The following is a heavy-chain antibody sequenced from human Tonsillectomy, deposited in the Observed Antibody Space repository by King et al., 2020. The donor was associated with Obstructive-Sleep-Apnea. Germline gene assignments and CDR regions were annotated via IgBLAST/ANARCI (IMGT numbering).Heavy chain of an antibody. D-gene: IGHD6-19*01. CDR1: GYTFISYG. CDR2: ISAYNGNT. J-gene: IGHJ4*02. V-gene: IGHV1-18*01. Sequence: VQLVESGAEVKKPGASVKVSCKASGYTFISYGISWVRQAPGQGLEWMGWISAYNGNTNYAQKFQGRVTMTTDTSTSTAYMELRSLRSDDTAVYYCAGDRDSSGWSPRDYWGQGTLVTVSS. CDR3: AGDRDSSGWSPRDY.